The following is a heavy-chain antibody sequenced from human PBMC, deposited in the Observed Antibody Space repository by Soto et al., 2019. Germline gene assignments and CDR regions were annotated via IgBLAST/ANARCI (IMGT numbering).Heavy chain of an antibody. CDR3: TRSLGGSSYFVSDY. V-gene: IGHV3-30*03. CDR1: GFTFSSYG. D-gene: IGHD2-15*01. J-gene: IGHJ4*02. Sequence: QVQLVESGGGVVQPETSLRLSCAASGFTFSSYGMHWVRQAPGKGLEWVAVTSYDGDTEYYADSVKGRFTISRDNSKNTLFLQMNSLRAEGTALYYCTRSLGGSSYFVSDYWGQGTLVTVTS. CDR2: TSYDGDTE.